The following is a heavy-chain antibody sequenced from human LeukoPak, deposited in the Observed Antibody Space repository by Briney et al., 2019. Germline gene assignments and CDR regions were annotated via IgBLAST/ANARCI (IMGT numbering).Heavy chain of an antibody. D-gene: IGHD6-6*01. CDR1: GYTFTSYF. CDR3: ARTAGRTFDY. Sequence: ASVKVSCKASGYTFTSYFMHWVRQAPGQGLEWMGIINPSGGSTSCAQKFQGGVTMTRDTSTSTVYMELSSLRSEDTAVYYCARTAGRTFDYWGQGTLVTVSS. J-gene: IGHJ4*02. CDR2: INPSGGST. V-gene: IGHV1-46*01.